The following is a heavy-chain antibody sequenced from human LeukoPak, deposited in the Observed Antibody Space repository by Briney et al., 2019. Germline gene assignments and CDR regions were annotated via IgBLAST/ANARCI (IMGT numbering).Heavy chain of an antibody. Sequence: GGSLRLSCAASGFTFSSYGMHWVRQAPGKGLERVAVIWYDGSNKYYADSVKGRFTISRDNSKNTLYLQMNSLRAEDTAVYYCARETNYYGSGSSFFDYWGQGTLVTVSS. J-gene: IGHJ4*02. CDR2: IWYDGSNK. V-gene: IGHV3-33*01. CDR1: GFTFSSYG. D-gene: IGHD3-10*01. CDR3: ARETNYYGSGSSFFDY.